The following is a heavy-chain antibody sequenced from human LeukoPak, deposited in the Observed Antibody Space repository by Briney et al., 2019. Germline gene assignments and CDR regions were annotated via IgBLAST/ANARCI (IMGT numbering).Heavy chain of an antibody. J-gene: IGHJ3*02. V-gene: IGHV1-69*13. CDR2: IIPIFGTA. CDR1: GGTFSSYA. CDR3: ARTDTAMVTSNALDI. D-gene: IGHD5-18*01. Sequence: SVKVSCKASGGTFSSYAISWVRQAPGQGLEWMGGIIPIFGTANYAQKFQGRVTITADESTSTAYMELSSLRSEDTAVYYCARTDTAMVTSNALDIWGQGTMVTVSS.